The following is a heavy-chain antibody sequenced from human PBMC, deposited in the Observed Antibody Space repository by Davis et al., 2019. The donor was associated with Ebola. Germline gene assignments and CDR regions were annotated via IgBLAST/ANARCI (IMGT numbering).Heavy chain of an antibody. CDR2: ISYDGSNK. CDR1: GFTFSAYA. D-gene: IGHD4-11*01. J-gene: IGHJ5*02. V-gene: IGHV3-30*03. CDR3: ARHRMTTVSPGWFDP. Sequence: GGSLRLSCVASGFTFSAYAMSWVRQAPGKGLEWVAVISYDGSNKYYADSVKGRFTISRDNSKNTLYLQMNSLRAEDTAVYYCARHRMTTVSPGWFDPWGQGTLVTVSS.